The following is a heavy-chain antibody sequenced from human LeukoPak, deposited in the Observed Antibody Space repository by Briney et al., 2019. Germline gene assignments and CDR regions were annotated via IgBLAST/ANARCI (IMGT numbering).Heavy chain of an antibody. D-gene: IGHD4-17*01. CDR3: ARDAFYGDSFFDY. CDR1: GFTFSSYA. Sequence: GRSLRLSCAASGFTFSSYAMHWVRQAPGKGLEWVAVISYDGSNKYYADSVKGRFTISRDNSKNTLYLQMNSLRAEDTAVYYCARDAFYGDSFFDYWGQGTLITVSS. CDR2: ISYDGSNK. V-gene: IGHV3-30-3*01. J-gene: IGHJ4*02.